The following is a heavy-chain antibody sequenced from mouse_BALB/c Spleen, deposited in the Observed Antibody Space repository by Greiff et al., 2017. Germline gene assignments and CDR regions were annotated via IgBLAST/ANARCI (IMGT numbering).Heavy chain of an antibody. D-gene: IGHD1-2*01. CDR3: AREGYGYSDY. CDR2: ISSGGST. J-gene: IGHJ2*01. CDR1: GFTFSSYA. V-gene: IGHV5-6-5*01. Sequence: EVKLMESGGGLVKPGGSLKLSCAASGFTFSSYAMSWVRQTPEKRLEWVASISSGGSTYYPDSVKGRFTISRDNARNILYLQMSSLRSEDTAMYYCAREGYGYSDYWGQGTTLTVSS.